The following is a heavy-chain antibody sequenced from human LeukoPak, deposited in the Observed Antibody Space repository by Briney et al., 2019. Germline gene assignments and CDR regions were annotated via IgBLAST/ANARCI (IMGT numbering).Heavy chain of an antibody. V-gene: IGHV4-34*01. Sequence: SETLSLTCAVYSGSFSGYYWSWIRQPPGKGLEWIGEINHSGSTNYNPSLKSRVTISVDTSKNQFSLKLSPVTAADTAVYYCARAAPLGYCSSTSCYGVDYWGQGTLVTVSS. CDR1: SGSFSGYY. CDR3: ARAAPLGYCSSTSCYGVDY. J-gene: IGHJ4*02. CDR2: INHSGST. D-gene: IGHD2-2*01.